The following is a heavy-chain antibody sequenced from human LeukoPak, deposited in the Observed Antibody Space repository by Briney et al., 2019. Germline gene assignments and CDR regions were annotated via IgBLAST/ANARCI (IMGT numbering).Heavy chain of an antibody. Sequence: SGPTLVKPTQTLTLTCTFSGFSLSTSGVGVGWIRQPPAKALECLALIYWDDAERYTPSLKSRLTITKDTSKNQVVLTMTNMDPVDTATYYCASGSGRTFDYWGQGTLVTVSS. CDR1: GFSLSTSGVG. D-gene: IGHD3-10*01. V-gene: IGHV2-5*02. J-gene: IGHJ4*02. CDR3: ASGSGRTFDY. CDR2: IYWDDAE.